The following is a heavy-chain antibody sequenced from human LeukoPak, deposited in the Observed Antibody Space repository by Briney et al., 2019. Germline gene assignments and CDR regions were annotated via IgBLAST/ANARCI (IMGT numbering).Heavy chain of an antibody. V-gene: IGHV1-24*01. Sequence: ASVKVSCKVSGYTLTELSMHWVRQAPGKGLEWMGGFDPEDGETIYAQKFQGRVTMTEDTSTDTAYMELSSLRSEDTAVYYYATVPTYYYDSSGGYWGQGTLVTVSS. CDR3: ATVPTYYYDSSGGY. D-gene: IGHD3-22*01. CDR1: GYTLTELS. CDR2: FDPEDGET. J-gene: IGHJ4*02.